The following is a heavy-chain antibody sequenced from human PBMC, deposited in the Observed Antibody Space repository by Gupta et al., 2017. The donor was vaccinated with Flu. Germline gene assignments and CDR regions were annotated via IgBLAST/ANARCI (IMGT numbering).Heavy chain of an antibody. D-gene: IGHD3-10*01. CDR3: ARDSGCGALDM. V-gene: IGHV3-7*01. J-gene: IGHJ3*02. Sequence: DTGSVKGRFTISRDNAKNALILEMNNLRAEDTAVYYCARDSGCGALDMWGQGTLGTISS.